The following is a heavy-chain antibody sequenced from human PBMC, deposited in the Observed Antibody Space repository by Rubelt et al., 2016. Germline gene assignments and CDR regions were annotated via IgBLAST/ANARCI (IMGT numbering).Heavy chain of an antibody. Sequence: GKGLEWVSVIYSGGSTYYADSVKGRFTISRDNSKNTLYLQMNSLRAEDTAVYYCARAFQFGFDYWGQGTLVTVSS. V-gene: IGHV3-66*01. J-gene: IGHJ4*02. CDR3: ARAFQFGFDY. CDR2: IYSGGST. D-gene: IGHD3-10*01.